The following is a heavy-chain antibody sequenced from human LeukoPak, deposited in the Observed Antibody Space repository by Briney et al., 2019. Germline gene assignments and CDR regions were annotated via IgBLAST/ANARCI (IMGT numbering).Heavy chain of an antibody. CDR2: ISSSGSTI. V-gene: IGHV3-48*03. CDR1: GFTFSSYE. D-gene: IGHD6-19*01. CDR3: AREGSSGLDY. J-gene: IGHJ4*02. Sequence: GGSLRLSCAASGFTFSSYEMNWVRQAPGKGLEWVSYISSSGSTIYYADSVKGRFTISRDNAKNSLYLQMNSLRAEDTAVYYCAREGSSGLDYWGQGTLVTVSS.